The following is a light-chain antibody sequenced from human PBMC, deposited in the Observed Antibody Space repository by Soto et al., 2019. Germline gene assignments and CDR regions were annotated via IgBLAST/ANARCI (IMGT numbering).Light chain of an antibody. CDR1: SSDIGGYIY. V-gene: IGLV2-14*01. J-gene: IGLJ1*01. CDR2: EVS. CDR3: SSYTISSPYV. Sequence: QSALTQPASVSGSPGQSITISCTGTSSDIGGYIYVSWYQHHPGKAPKFIVYEVSNRPSGVSSRFSGSKSGNTASLTISGLQPEDEADYYCSSYTISSPYVFGTGTKVTVL.